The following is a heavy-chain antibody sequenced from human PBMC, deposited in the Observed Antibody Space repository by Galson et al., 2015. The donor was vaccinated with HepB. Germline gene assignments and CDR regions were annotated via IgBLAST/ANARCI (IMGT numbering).Heavy chain of an antibody. CDR1: GFTFSSYS. D-gene: IGHD1-26*01. CDR3: AGVGRGSYPGPSDY. V-gene: IGHV3-48*02. CDR2: ISSSSSTI. J-gene: IGHJ4*02. Sequence: SLRLSCAASGFTFSSYSMNWVRQAPGKGLEWVSYISSSSSTISYADSVKGRFTISRDNAKNSLYLQMNSLRDEDTAIYYCAGVGRGSYPGPSDYWGQGTLVTVSS.